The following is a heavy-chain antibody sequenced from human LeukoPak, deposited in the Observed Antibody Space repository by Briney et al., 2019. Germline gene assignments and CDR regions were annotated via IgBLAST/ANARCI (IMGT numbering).Heavy chain of an antibody. CDR2: IRYDGSNK. V-gene: IGHV3-30*02. J-gene: IGHJ4*02. Sequence: PGGSLRLSCAASGFTFSSYAMSWVRQAPGKGLEWVAFIRYDGSNKYYADSVKGRFTISRDNSKNTLYLQMNSLRAEDTAVYYCAKDRVGAMLYFDYWGQGTLVTVSS. D-gene: IGHD1-26*01. CDR1: GFTFSSYA. CDR3: AKDRVGAMLYFDY.